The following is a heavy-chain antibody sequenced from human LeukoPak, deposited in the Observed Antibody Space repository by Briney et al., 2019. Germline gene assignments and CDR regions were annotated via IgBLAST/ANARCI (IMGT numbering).Heavy chain of an antibody. CDR3: ARRGSGWYVDY. CDR1: GYTFTSYW. D-gene: IGHD6-19*01. V-gene: IGHV5-51*01. CDR2: IYPGDSDT. Sequence: GESLKISCKGTGYTFTSYWIGWVRQMPGKGLEWMGIIYPGDSDTRYSPSFQGQVSISVDKSISTAYLQWSSLKASDTAMYYCARRGSGWYVDYWGQGTLVTVSS. J-gene: IGHJ4*02.